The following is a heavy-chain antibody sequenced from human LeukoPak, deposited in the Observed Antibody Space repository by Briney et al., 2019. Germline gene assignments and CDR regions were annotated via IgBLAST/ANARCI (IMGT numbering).Heavy chain of an antibody. CDR1: GYTFNTYG. CDR3: ARPQRNYDNGYMDV. Sequence: ASVKVSCKASGYTFNTYGITWVRQAPGQGLEWMGWISPYNGNTNYAQKFQGRVTLTTDTSTSTAYMELRSLRSDDTAVYYCARPQRNYDNGYMDVWGKGTTVTVSS. V-gene: IGHV1-18*01. D-gene: IGHD3-9*01. J-gene: IGHJ6*03. CDR2: ISPYNGNT.